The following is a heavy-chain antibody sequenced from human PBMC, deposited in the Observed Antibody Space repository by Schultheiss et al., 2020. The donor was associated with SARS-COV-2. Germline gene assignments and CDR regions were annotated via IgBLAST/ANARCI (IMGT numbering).Heavy chain of an antibody. V-gene: IGHV4-4*02. D-gene: IGHD3/OR15-3a*01. J-gene: IGHJ6*02. Sequence: SETLSLTCGVSGGSISSSNWWSWVRQPPGKGLEWIGEIYHSGSTNYNPSLKSRLTISVDTSKNQFSLKLSSVTAADTAVYYCARDVILDQVDYYYGMDVWGQGTTVTVSS. CDR3: ARDVILDQVDYYYGMDV. CDR2: IYHSGST. CDR1: GGSISSSNW.